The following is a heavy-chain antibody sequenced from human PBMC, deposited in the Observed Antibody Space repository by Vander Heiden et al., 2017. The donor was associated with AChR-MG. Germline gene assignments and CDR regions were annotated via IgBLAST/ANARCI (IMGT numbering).Heavy chain of an antibody. V-gene: IGHV3-30-3*01. CDR2: ISDDGSSK. D-gene: IGHD4-17*01. Sequence: QVQLVESGGGVVQPGKSLRLSCITSGFAFSRFAVHWVRQGPGKGLEWVAVISDDGSSKYYADSVKGRCTISRDNSKKAVDLQMNSLRAEDSAVYYCARDRLTATTSFDYWGQGTLVTVSS. CDR1: GFAFSRFA. J-gene: IGHJ4*02. CDR3: ARDRLTATTSFDY.